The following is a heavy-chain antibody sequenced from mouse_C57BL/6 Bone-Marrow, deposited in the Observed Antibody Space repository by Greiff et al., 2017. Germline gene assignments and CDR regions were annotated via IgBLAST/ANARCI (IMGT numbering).Heavy chain of an antibody. CDR1: GYTFTSYW. V-gene: IGHV1-74*01. CDR3: ARHHYGSSMDY. CDR2: IHPSDSAT. D-gene: IGHD1-1*01. J-gene: IGHJ4*01. Sequence: QVQLQQPGAELVKPGASVKVSCKASGYTFTSYWMHWVKQRPGQGLEWIGRIHPSDSATNYNQKFKGKATLTVDKSSSTAYMQLSSLTSEDSAVYYCARHHYGSSMDYWGQGTSVTVSA.